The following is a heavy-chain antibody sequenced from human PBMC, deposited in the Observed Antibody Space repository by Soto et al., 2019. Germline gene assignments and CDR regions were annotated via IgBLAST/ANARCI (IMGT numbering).Heavy chain of an antibody. J-gene: IGHJ4*02. CDR3: VERPGYGSGSYYQDFDY. D-gene: IGHD3-10*01. CDR2: ISGSGGST. Sequence: GGSLRLSCAASGFTFSSYAMSLVRQAPGKGLEWVSAISGSGGSTYYADSVKGRFTISRDNSKNTLYLQMNSLRAEDTAVYYCVERPGYGSGSYYQDFDYWGQGT. CDR1: GFTFSSYA. V-gene: IGHV3-23*01.